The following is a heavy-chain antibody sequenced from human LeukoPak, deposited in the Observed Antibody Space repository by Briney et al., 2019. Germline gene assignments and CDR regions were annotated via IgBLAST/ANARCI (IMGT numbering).Heavy chain of an antibody. CDR2: ISYDGSNK. CDR3: ARGPVVVVAAQYFDY. V-gene: IGHV3-30-3*01. Sequence: PGGSLRLSCAAFGFTFSSYAMHWVRQAPGKGLEWVAVISYDGSNKYYADSVKGRFTISRDNSKNTLYLQMNSLRAEDTAVYYCARGPVVVVAAQYFDYWGQGTLVTVSS. CDR1: GFTFSSYA. J-gene: IGHJ4*02. D-gene: IGHD2-15*01.